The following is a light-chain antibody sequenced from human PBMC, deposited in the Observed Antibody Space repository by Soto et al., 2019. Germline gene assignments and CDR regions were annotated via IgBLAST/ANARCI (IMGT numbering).Light chain of an antibody. V-gene: IGLV2-14*01. CDR1: SSDVGGYNY. Sequence: QSALTQPASVSGSPGQSITISCTGTSSDVGGYNYVSWYQQHPGKAPKLMIYEVSNRPSGVSNRFSGSKSGNTASLTISGLQAEDEADYYCRSYTSSSTRVFGTGTKVTAL. J-gene: IGLJ1*01. CDR3: RSYTSSSTRV. CDR2: EVS.